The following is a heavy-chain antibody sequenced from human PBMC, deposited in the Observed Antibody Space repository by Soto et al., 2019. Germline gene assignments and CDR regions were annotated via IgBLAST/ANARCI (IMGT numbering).Heavy chain of an antibody. CDR1: GFTFSNYA. Sequence: EVQLLDSGGGLVQPGGSLRLSCEASGFTFSNYAMNWVRQAPGKGLEWVLGISGGGDNTYYADSVKGRFTISRDNFKNTVFLQMNSRRAEDTAVYYCAKERLASGFDYWGQGTLGTVSS. D-gene: IGHD3-3*01. CDR2: ISGGGDNT. V-gene: IGHV3-23*01. J-gene: IGHJ4*02. CDR3: AKERLASGFDY.